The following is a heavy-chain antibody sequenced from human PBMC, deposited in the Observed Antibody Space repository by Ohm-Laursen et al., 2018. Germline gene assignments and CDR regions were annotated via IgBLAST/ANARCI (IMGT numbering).Heavy chain of an antibody. CDR2: ISSSGSTI. V-gene: IGHV3-11*01. Sequence: GSLRLSCAASGLTFSDYYMSWIRQAPGKGLEWVSYISSSGSTIYYADSVKGRFTISRDNAKNSLYLQMNSLRAEDTAVYYCAKVFKRCGGDCPYYFDYWGQGTLVTVSS. CDR3: AKVFKRCGGDCPYYFDY. D-gene: IGHD2-21*02. J-gene: IGHJ4*02. CDR1: GLTFSDYY.